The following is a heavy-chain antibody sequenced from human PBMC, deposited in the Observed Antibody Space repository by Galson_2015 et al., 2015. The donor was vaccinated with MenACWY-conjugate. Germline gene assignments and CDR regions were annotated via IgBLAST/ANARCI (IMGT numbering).Heavy chain of an antibody. CDR2: ISKSGSPI. CDR1: GFTFTGYE. D-gene: IGHD5-18*01. J-gene: IGHJ6*03. V-gene: IGHV3-48*03. CDR3: ARVGTWIHQYFYYMDV. Sequence: SLRLSCVASGFTFTGYEFNWVRQAPGKGLEWLSYISKSGSPIYYADSVKGRFTISRDNMKKSLFLEMNSLRAGDTGVYYCARVGTWIHQYFYYMDVWGKGTTVTVSS.